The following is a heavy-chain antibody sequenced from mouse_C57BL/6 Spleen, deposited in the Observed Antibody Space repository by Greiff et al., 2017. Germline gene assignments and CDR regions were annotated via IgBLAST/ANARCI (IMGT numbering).Heavy chain of an antibody. Sequence: EVKLVESGGGLVKPGGSLKLSCAASGFTFSDYGMHWVRQAPEKGLEWVAYISSGSSTIYYADTVKGRFTISRDNAKKTLFLQMHSLRSEDTAMYYCARPVFAYWGQGTLVTVSA. J-gene: IGHJ3*01. V-gene: IGHV5-17*01. CDR2: ISSGSSTI. CDR3: ARPVFAY. CDR1: GFTFSDYG.